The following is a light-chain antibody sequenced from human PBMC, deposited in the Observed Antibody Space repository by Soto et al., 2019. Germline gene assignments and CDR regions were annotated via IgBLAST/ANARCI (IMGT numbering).Light chain of an antibody. CDR2: GAS. Sequence: EIMMTQSPATLSVSPGERATLSCRASQSVSSNLAWYQQKPGQAPRLLIYGASTRATGIPGRFSGSGSGTEFNLTISSPQSEDSAVYYCQQYNNWPPKHTFGQGTKLEIK. CDR3: QQYNNWPPKHT. V-gene: IGKV3-15*01. J-gene: IGKJ2*01. CDR1: QSVSSN.